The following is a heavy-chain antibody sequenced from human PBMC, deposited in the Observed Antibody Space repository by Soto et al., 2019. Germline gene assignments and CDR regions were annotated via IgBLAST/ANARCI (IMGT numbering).Heavy chain of an antibody. J-gene: IGHJ4*02. CDR3: ARGHDYYDSSGYFVDY. D-gene: IGHD3-22*01. V-gene: IGHV3-53*01. CDR2: IYSGGST. CDR1: GFTVSSNY. Sequence: AASGFTVSSNYMSWVRQAPGKGLEWVSVIYSGGSTYYADSVKGRFTISRDNSKNTLYLQMNSLRAEDTAVYYCARGHDYYDSSGYFVDYWGQGTLVTVSS.